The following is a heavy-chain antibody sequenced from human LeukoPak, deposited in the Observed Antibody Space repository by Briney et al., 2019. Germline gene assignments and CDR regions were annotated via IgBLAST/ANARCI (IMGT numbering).Heavy chain of an antibody. D-gene: IGHD6-13*01. J-gene: IGHJ5*02. CDR2: IYPGDSNT. CDR1: GYSFTSYW. CDR3: AASSSWYGNWFDP. V-gene: IGHV5-51*01. Sequence: GESLKISCKGSGYSFTSYWIGWVRQMPGKGLEWMGIIYPGDSNTRYSPSFQGQVTISADKSISTAYLQWSSLKASDTAMYYCAASSSWYGNWFDPWGQGTLATVSS.